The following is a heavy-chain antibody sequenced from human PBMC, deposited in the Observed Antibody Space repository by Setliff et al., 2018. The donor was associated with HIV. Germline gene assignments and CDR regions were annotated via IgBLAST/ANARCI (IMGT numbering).Heavy chain of an antibody. Sequence: GASVKVSCKASGYTFTSYGISWVRQAPGQGLEWMGWISASNGNTNYAQEIQGRVTMTTDTSTSAAYMELRSLRSDDTAVYYCARDGSLYSSGWYFDYWGQGTLVTVSS. J-gene: IGHJ4*02. CDR2: ISASNGNT. CDR3: ARDGSLYSSGWYFDY. V-gene: IGHV1-18*01. D-gene: IGHD6-19*01. CDR1: GYTFTSYG.